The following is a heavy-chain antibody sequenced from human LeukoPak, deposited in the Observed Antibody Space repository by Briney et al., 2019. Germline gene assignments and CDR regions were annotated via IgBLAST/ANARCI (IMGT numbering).Heavy chain of an antibody. V-gene: IGHV3-23*01. J-gene: IGHJ4*02. Sequence: PGGSLRLSCAASGFTFSSYPISWVRQAPGKGLQWVSAISGGGGSTYYADSVKGRFTISRDNSKSTLYLQINSLRADDTAIYYCAARPLMPPRFDYWGQGILVTVSS. CDR2: ISGGGGST. CDR1: GFTFSSYP. CDR3: AARPLMPPRFDY. D-gene: IGHD2-2*01.